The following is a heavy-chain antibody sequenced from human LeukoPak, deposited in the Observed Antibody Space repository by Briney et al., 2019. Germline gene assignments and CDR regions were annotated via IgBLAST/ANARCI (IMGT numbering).Heavy chain of an antibody. Sequence: GGSLRLSCAASGFTFSSYGMHWVRQAPGKGLEWVSHIRSTGDTFYADSVKGRFTISRDNARNSLYLQMNSLRAEDTAMYYCARDAGNSGYGCDLWGQGTLVTVSS. CDR3: ARDAGNSGYGCDL. CDR1: GFTFSSYG. J-gene: IGHJ5*02. V-gene: IGHV3-48*01. CDR2: IRSTGDT. D-gene: IGHD5-12*01.